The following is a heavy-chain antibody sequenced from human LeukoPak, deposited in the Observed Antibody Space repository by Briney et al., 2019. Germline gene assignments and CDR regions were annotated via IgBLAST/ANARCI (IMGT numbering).Heavy chain of an antibody. CDR2: INTNTGNP. D-gene: IGHD3-22*01. V-gene: IGHV7-4-1*02. J-gene: IGHJ4*02. Sequence: ASVKVSCKASGYTFTSYAMNWVRQAPGQGLGWMRWINTNTGNPTYAQGFTGRFVFSLDTSVSTAYLQISSLKAEDTAVYYCARDGGDDSSGYYYVSSSFDYWGQGTLVTVSS. CDR3: ARDGGDDSSGYYYVSSSFDY. CDR1: GYTFTSYA.